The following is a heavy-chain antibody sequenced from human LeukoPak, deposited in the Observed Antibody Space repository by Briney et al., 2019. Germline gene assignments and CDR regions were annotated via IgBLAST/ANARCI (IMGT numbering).Heavy chain of an antibody. J-gene: IGHJ5*02. Sequence: GGSLRLSCAASGFTFSSYAMSWVRQAPGKGLEWVSAISGSGGSTYYADSVKGRFTISRDNAKNSLYLQMNSLRAEDTAVYYCARGSGDWFDPWGQGTLVTVSS. D-gene: IGHD3-10*01. CDR2: ISGSGGST. V-gene: IGHV3-23*01. CDR1: GFTFSSYA. CDR3: ARGSGDWFDP.